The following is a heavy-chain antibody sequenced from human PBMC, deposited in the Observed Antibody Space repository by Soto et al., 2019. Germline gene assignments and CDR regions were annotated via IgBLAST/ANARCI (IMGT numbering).Heavy chain of an antibody. CDR3: ARDLWALSTSCHP. V-gene: IGHV3-7*01. D-gene: IGHD2-2*01. CDR1: GFTFSSYW. Sequence: EVQLVESGGGLVQPGGSLRLSCAASGFTFSSYWMSWVRQAPGKGLEWVANIKQDGSEKYYVDSVKGRFTISRDNAKNSLYLQMNSLRAEDTAVYYCARDLWALSTSCHPWGQGTLVTVSS. CDR2: IKQDGSEK. J-gene: IGHJ5*02.